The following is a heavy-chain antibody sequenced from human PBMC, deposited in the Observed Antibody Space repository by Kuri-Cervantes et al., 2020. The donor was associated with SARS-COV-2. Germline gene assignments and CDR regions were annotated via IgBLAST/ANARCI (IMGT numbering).Heavy chain of an antibody. V-gene: IGHV3-30*14. CDR3: ARDQGLYSSSSHPEGYHYGMDV. J-gene: IGHJ6*02. Sequence: GESLKISCAASGFTFSSYAMHWVRQAPGKGLEWVAVISYDGSNKYYADSVKGRFTISRDNSKNTLYLQMNSLRAEDTAVYYCARDQGLYSSSSHPEGYHYGMDVWGQGTTVTVSS. CDR2: ISYDGSNK. CDR1: GFTFSSYA. D-gene: IGHD6-6*01.